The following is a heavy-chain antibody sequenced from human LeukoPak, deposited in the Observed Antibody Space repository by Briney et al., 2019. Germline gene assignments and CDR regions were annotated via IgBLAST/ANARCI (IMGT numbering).Heavy chain of an antibody. V-gene: IGHV4-59*01. Sequence: PSETLSLTCSVSGGSFSDKSWSWIRQSPGKGLEWIAYIYYTGSTYYNPTLKSRVTISVDPSKNQFSLRLTSVTAADTAVYYCAIPQWQATTGPWFDPWGQGTLVTVSS. CDR1: GGSFSDKS. CDR2: IYYTGST. J-gene: IGHJ5*02. CDR3: AIPQWQATTGPWFDP. D-gene: IGHD1-26*01.